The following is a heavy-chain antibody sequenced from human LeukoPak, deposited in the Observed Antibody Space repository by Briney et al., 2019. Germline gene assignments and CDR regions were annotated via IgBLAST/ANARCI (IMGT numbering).Heavy chain of an antibody. CDR3: AKRIAATGTTFDC. V-gene: IGHV3-23*01. CDR2: ISGSGGST. CDR1: GFTFSNYA. Sequence: GGSLRLSCAASGFTFSNYAMSWVRQAPGKGLEWVSGISGSGGSTYYADSVKGRFTISRDNSKNTVYLQMNSLRAEDTAVYYCAKRIAATGTTFDCWGQGTLVTVSS. J-gene: IGHJ4*02. D-gene: IGHD6-13*01.